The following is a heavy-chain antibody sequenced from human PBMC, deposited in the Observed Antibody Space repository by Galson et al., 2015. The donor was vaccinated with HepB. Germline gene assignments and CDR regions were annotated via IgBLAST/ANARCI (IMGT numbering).Heavy chain of an antibody. V-gene: IGHV3-48*01. Sequence: SLRLSCAASGFTFSTYSMNWVRQAPGKGLEWVSYISSSSSTIYHADSVKGRFTISRDNAKNSLYLQMNSLRAEDTAVYYCARPRAQYSSSSVDFWGQGTLVTVSS. CDR3: ARPRAQYSSSSVDF. D-gene: IGHD6-6*01. CDR2: ISSSSSTI. J-gene: IGHJ4*02. CDR1: GFTFSTYS.